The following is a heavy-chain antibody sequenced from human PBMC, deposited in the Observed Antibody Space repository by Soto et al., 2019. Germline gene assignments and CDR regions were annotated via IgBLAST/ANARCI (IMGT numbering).Heavy chain of an antibody. CDR1: GYTFSNYD. J-gene: IGHJ4*02. V-gene: IGHV1-8*01. CDR2: VNPNNGDT. CDR3: AKVSRKGSAIDFDY. Sequence: QVQLVQSGAELKKPGASVKVSCKASGYTFSNYDMNWVRQATGQGPEWIGWVNPNNGDTGYAQKSQGRVTLTTDISTTTAYMELTSLRSEDTAIYYCAKVSRKGSAIDFDYWGRGTLITVSS. D-gene: IGHD3-10*01.